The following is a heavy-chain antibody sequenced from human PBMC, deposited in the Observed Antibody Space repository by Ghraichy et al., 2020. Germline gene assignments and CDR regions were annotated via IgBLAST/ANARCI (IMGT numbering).Heavy chain of an antibody. Sequence: SVKVFCKASGGTFSSYAISWGRQAPGQGLEWMGGIIPIFGTANYAQKFQGRVKITEDESTSTAYMELSSLRSEDTAVYYCARVGLSGYPRYFDYWGQGTLVTVSS. CDR3: ARVGLSGYPRYFDY. CDR1: GGTFSSYA. D-gene: IGHD3-22*01. CDR2: IIPIFGTA. J-gene: IGHJ4*02. V-gene: IGHV1-69*13.